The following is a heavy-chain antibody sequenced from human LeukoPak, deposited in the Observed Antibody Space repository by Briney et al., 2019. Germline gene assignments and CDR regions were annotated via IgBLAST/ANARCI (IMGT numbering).Heavy chain of an antibody. Sequence: PSETLSLTCTVSGGSISSYYWSWIRQPPGKGLEWIGYIYSTGTTNYNPSLKSRVTLSVDTSRNQFSLKLSSVTAADTAVYYCAKNFGSGSYPLPEYGLDVWGQGTTVTVSS. CDR1: GGSISSYY. J-gene: IGHJ6*02. V-gene: IGHV4-59*01. CDR3: AKNFGSGSYPLPEYGLDV. D-gene: IGHD3-10*01. CDR2: IYSTGTT.